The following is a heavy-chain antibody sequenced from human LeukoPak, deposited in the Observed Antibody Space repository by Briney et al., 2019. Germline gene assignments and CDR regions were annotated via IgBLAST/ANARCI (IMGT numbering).Heavy chain of an antibody. D-gene: IGHD1-1*01. CDR3: ARGVGPKGERYNWNDPAI. CDR2: IKQDGSEK. V-gene: IGHV3-7*01. Sequence: GGSLRLSCAASGFTFSSYWMSWVRQAPGKGLEWVANIKQDGSEKYYVDSVKGRFTISRDNAKNSLYLQMNSLRAEDTAVYYCARGVGPKGERYNWNDPAIWDQGTMVTVSS. CDR1: GFTFSSYW. J-gene: IGHJ3*02.